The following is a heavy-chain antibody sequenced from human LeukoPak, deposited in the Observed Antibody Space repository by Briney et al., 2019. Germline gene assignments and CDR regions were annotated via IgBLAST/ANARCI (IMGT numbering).Heavy chain of an antibody. CDR3: ARRKHDYGDYVDC. CDR2: IYPGDSDT. CDR1: GYSFTNYW. D-gene: IGHD4-17*01. V-gene: IGHV5-51*01. Sequence: GESLKISCKGSGYSFTNYWIGWVRQMPGKGLAWMGIIYPGDSDTRYSPSFQGQVTISADKSISTAYLQWSSLKASDTAMYYCARRKHDYGDYVDCWGQGTLVTVSS. J-gene: IGHJ4*02.